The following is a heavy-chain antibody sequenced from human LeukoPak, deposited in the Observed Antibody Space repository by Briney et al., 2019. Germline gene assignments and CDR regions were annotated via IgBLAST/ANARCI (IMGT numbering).Heavy chain of an antibody. CDR2: INPNSGCT. CDR1: GYTFTGYY. J-gene: IGHJ4*02. Sequence: ASVKVSCKASGYTFTGYYIHWVRQAPGQRLEWRGGINPNSGCTNYAQKYQRRVTRTRDPSISTAYMELSRLRSDDPGVYYCAIDGGAPMFQYRSSWHCYWGQGTLVTVSS. D-gene: IGHD6-13*01. V-gene: IGHV1-2*01. CDR3: AIDGGAPMFQYRSSWHCY.